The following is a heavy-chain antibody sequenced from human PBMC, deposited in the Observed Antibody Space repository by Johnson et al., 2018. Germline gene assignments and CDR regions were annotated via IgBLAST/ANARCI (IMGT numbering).Heavy chain of an antibody. CDR1: GGPISSHY. J-gene: IGHJ6*04. D-gene: IGHD2/OR15-2a*01. CDR3: ASGGMVGEYYGMDV. CDR2: IYYSGST. Sequence: QVQLQESGPGLVKPSETLSLTCTVSGGPISSHYWNWMRQPPGKGLEWIGYIYYSGSTNFNPSLKSRVTMSVDTSKNQFSLNLRSVTAADTAVYYCASGGMVGEYYGMDVWGKGTTVTVSS. V-gene: IGHV4-59*11.